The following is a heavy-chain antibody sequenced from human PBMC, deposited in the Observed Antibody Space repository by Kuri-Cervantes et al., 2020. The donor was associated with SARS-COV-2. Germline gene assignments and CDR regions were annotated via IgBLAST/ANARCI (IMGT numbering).Heavy chain of an antibody. CDR3: ATALRIVVVPAANLGVDAFDI. D-gene: IGHD2-2*01. J-gene: IGHJ3*02. CDR1: GGTFSSYA. Sequence: SVKVSCKAPGGTFSSYAISWVRQAPGQGLEWMGRIIPIFGTANYAQKFQGRVTITADESTSTAYMELSSLRSEDTAVYYRATALRIVVVPAANLGVDAFDIWGQGTMVTVSS. V-gene: IGHV1-69*13. CDR2: IIPIFGTA.